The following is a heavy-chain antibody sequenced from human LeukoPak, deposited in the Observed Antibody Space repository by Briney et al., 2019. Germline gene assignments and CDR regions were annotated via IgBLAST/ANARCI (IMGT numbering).Heavy chain of an antibody. J-gene: IGHJ4*02. CDR2: TSDRGDYT. V-gene: IGHV3-23*01. Sequence: GGSLRLSCAASGFTFSHAWMSWVRQAPGKGLEWVSGTSDRGDYTYYADSVKGRFTISRDNSKNTLYLQMNSLRAEDTALYFCAKKAQYNGNYPLDYWGQGTLVTVSS. CDR3: AKKAQYNGNYPLDY. D-gene: IGHD1-26*01. CDR1: GFTFSHAW.